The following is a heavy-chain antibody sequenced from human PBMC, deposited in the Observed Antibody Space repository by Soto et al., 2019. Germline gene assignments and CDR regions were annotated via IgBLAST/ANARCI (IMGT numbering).Heavy chain of an antibody. Sequence: QVQLVESGGGVVQPGRSLRLSCAASGFTFSSYGMHWVRQAPGKGLEWVAVISYDGSNKYYADSVKGRYTISRDNSKNTLYLQMNSLRAEDTALYYCAKSLPLWGMDVWGQGTTVTVSS. J-gene: IGHJ6*02. CDR1: GFTFSSYG. CDR2: ISYDGSNK. D-gene: IGHD3-16*01. V-gene: IGHV3-30*18. CDR3: AKSLPLWGMDV.